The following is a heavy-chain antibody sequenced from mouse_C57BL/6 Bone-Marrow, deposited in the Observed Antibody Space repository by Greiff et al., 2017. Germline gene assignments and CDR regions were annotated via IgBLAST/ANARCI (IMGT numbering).Heavy chain of an antibody. V-gene: IGHV14-4*01. CDR1: GFNIKDDY. CDR2: IDPENGDT. J-gene: IGHJ2*01. CDR3: TSFITTAELNFDY. Sequence: VQLQQSGAELVRPGASVKLSCTASGFNIKDDYMHWVKQRPEQGLEWIGWIDPENGDTDDASKFQGKATITADTSSNTAYLQLSSLTSEDTAVYYCTSFITTAELNFDYWGQGTTLTVSS. D-gene: IGHD1-1*01.